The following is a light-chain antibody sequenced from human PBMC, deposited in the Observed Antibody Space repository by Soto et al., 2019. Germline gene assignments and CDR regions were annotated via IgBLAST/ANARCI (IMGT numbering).Light chain of an antibody. V-gene: IGLV2-8*01. J-gene: IGLJ3*02. CDR3: GSFAGPVWV. CDR1: SSDIGGYDH. CDR2: EVT. Sequence: QSALTQPPSASGSPGQSVTISCTGTSSDIGGYDHVSWYRQDPGKAPKVMIYEVTKRPSGVPDSFSGSKAGNTASLTVFGLQAEDEANYYCGSFAGPVWVFGGGTKLTVL.